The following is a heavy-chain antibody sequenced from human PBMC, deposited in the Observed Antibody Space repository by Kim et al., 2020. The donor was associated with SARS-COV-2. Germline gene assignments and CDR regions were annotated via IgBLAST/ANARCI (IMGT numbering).Heavy chain of an antibody. D-gene: IGHD6-6*01. CDR3: ARGREYSSSSGVGDY. Sequence: ASVKVSYKASGYTFTGYYMHWVRQAPGQGLEWMGRINPNSGGTNYAQKFQGRVTMTRDTSISTAYMELSRLRSDDTAVYYCARGREYSSSSGVGDYWGQGTLVTVSS. CDR2: INPNSGGT. V-gene: IGHV1-2*06. J-gene: IGHJ4*02. CDR1: GYTFTGYY.